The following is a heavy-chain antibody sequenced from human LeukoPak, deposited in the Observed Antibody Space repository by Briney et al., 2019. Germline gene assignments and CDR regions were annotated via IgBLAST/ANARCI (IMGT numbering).Heavy chain of an antibody. D-gene: IGHD7-27*01. CDR3: ATSYWGSDAFDI. V-gene: IGHV1-18*01. J-gene: IGHJ3*02. CDR2: INAYNGNT. Sequence: ASVKVSCKASGYIFTSYGISWVRQAPGQGLEWMGWINAYNGNTNYAQKLQGRVTMTTDTSTSTTYMELSSLRSEDTAVYYCATSYWGSDAFDIWGQGTMVTVSS. CDR1: GYIFTSYG.